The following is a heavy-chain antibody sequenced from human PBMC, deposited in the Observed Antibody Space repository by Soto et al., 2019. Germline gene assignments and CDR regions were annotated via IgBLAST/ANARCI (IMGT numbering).Heavy chain of an antibody. Sequence: SETLSLTCTVSGGSISSYYWSWIRQPAGKGLEWIGRIYTSGSTNYNPSLKSRVTMSVDTSKNQFSLKLSSVTAADTAVYYCAREGSYDFWSGSSPKQYYYYYGMDVWGQGTTVTVS. J-gene: IGHJ6*02. CDR3: AREGSYDFWSGSSPKQYYYYYGMDV. D-gene: IGHD3-3*01. V-gene: IGHV4-4*07. CDR1: GGSISSYY. CDR2: IYTSGST.